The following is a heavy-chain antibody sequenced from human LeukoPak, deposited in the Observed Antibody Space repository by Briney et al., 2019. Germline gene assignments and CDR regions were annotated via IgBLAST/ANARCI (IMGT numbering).Heavy chain of an antibody. CDR1: GFTFSSYG. Sequence: GGSLRLSCAASGFTFSSYGMHWVGQAAGPGLELVAFLRYDGSNKYYADSVKGRFTISRDNSKNTLYLQMNSLRAEDTAVYYCARENTYYYDSSGYYRLTAPPIDYWGQGTLVTVSS. J-gene: IGHJ4*02. CDR2: LRYDGSNK. CDR3: ARENTYYYDSSGYYRLTAPPIDY. D-gene: IGHD3-22*01. V-gene: IGHV3-30*02.